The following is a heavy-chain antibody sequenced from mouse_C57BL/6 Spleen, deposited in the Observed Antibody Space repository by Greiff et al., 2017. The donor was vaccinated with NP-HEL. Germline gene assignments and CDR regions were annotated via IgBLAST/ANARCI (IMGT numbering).Heavy chain of an antibody. CDR2: ISSGGSYT. Sequence: EVKLVESGGDLVKPGGSLKLSCAASGFTFSSYGMSWVRQTPDKRLEWVATISSGGSYTYYPDSVKGRFTISRDNAKNTLYLQMSSLKSEDTAMYYCARHEGDDGGYYFDYWGQGTTLTVSS. V-gene: IGHV5-6*02. J-gene: IGHJ2*01. CDR1: GFTFSSYG. CDR3: ARHEGDDGGYYFDY. D-gene: IGHD2-12*01.